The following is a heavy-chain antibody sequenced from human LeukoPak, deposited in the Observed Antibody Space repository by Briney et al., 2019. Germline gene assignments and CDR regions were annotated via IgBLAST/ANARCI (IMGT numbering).Heavy chain of an antibody. J-gene: IGHJ5*02. CDR2: IYTSGST. V-gene: IGHV4-4*09. CDR1: GGSISSYY. CDR3: ARHGPGIYWAARLSWFDP. Sequence: SETLSLTCIVSGGSISSYYWSWIRQPPGKGLEWIGYIYTSGSTNYNPSLKSRVTISVDTSKNQFSLKLSSVTAADTAVYYCARHGPGIYWAARLSWFDPWGQGTLVTVSS. D-gene: IGHD6-6*01.